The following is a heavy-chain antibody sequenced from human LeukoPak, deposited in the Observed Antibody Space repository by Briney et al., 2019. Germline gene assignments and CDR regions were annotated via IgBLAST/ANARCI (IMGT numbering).Heavy chain of an antibody. Sequence: GGSLRLSCAASGFTFSSYWMHWVRQAPGKGLMWVSRINSDGSRTTYADSVRGRFTISRDNAKSTLYLQMNSLRAEDTAVYYCARVRDDYTYFDCWGQETLVTVSS. V-gene: IGHV3-74*01. CDR2: INSDGSRT. CDR3: ARVRDDYTYFDC. D-gene: IGHD4-11*01. J-gene: IGHJ4*02. CDR1: GFTFSSYW.